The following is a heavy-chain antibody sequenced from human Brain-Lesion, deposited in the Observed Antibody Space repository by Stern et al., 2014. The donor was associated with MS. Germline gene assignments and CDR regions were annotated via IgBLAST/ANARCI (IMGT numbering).Heavy chain of an antibody. D-gene: IGHD3-3*01. CDR3: ARDQRGITIFGVVTDYYYLGMDV. CDR2: THPNTGGT. V-gene: IGHV1-2*06. CDR1: GYTFTGYY. Sequence: VQLVESGAEVKKPGASVTVSCKTSGYTFTGYYIHWVRQAPGQGLEWMARTHPNTGGTNTAQQFQGRITLSTDTPISHAYVELSSLTSDDTAVYYCARDQRGITIFGVVTDYYYLGMDVWGQGTTVTVSS. J-gene: IGHJ6*02.